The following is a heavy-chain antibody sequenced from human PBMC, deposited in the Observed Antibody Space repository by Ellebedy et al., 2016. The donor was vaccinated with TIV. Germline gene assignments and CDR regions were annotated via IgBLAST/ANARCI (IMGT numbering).Heavy chain of an antibody. CDR3: ARSLGGAGTVLSRTFNI. Sequence: ASVKVSXXASGYPFDNYGITWVRQAPGQGLEWMGWISAYDGDTNYAQNLQGRVTMTTDTPTSTAYMELRSLRSDDTAVYYCARSLGGAGTVLSRTFNIWGQGTMVTVSS. CDR2: ISAYDGDT. J-gene: IGHJ3*02. CDR1: GYPFDNYG. D-gene: IGHD6-19*01. V-gene: IGHV1-18*01.